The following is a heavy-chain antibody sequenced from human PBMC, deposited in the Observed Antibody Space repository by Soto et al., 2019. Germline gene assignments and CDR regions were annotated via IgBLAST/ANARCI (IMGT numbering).Heavy chain of an antibody. J-gene: IGHJ6*02. Sequence: QVQLQESGPGLVKPSETMSLSCTVSGGSISSYYWSWFRQSPGKRMEWIGYVHHSWGSIYNPSLQSRVPISLDTSKSQFSLKVTSVTATDTAVYYCARQGFGPLHGLVDVWGQGTTVTVSS. CDR2: VHHSWGS. D-gene: IGHD3-10*01. V-gene: IGHV4-59*08. CDR1: GGSISSYY. CDR3: ARQGFGPLHGLVDV.